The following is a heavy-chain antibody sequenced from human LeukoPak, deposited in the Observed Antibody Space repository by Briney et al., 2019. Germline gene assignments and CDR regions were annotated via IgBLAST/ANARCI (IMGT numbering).Heavy chain of an antibody. D-gene: IGHD6-13*01. CDR3: ARERDRQLDAFDI. J-gene: IGHJ3*02. Sequence: GGSLRLSCVASGFTFNSYEMNWVRQAPGKGLEWVSYIGSSGSTIYYADSVKGRFTISRDNAKNSLYLQMNSLRAEDTAVYYCARERDRQLDAFDIWGQGTMVTVSS. CDR2: IGSSGSTI. CDR1: GFTFNSYE. V-gene: IGHV3-48*03.